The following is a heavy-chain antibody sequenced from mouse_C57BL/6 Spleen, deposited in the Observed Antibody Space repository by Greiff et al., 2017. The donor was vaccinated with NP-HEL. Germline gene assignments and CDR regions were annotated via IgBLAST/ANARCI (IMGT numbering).Heavy chain of an antibody. CDR3: ARRGTTGQKYFDV. CDR1: GYAFSSSW. V-gene: IGHV1-82*01. D-gene: IGHD1-1*01. CDR2: IYPGDGDT. Sequence: VQLQQSGPELVKPGASVKISCKASGYAFSSSWMNWVKQRPGKGLEWIGRIYPGDGDTNYNGKFKGKATLTADKSSSTAYMQRSSLTSEDSAVYFGARRGTTGQKYFDVWGTGTTVTVSS. J-gene: IGHJ1*03.